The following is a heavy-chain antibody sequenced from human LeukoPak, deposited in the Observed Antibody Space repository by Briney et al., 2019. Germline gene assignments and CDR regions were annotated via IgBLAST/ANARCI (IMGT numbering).Heavy chain of an antibody. J-gene: IGHJ1*01. Sequence: GASVKVSCKASGYSFTGYYMHWVRQAPGQGLEWMGIINPSGGSTSYAQKFQGRVTMTRDTSTSTVYMELSSLRSEDTAVYYCARDESTSILWWWGQGTLVTVSS. CDR2: INPSGGST. V-gene: IGHV1-46*01. CDR1: GYSFTGYY. CDR3: ARDESTSILWW. D-gene: IGHD2-21*01.